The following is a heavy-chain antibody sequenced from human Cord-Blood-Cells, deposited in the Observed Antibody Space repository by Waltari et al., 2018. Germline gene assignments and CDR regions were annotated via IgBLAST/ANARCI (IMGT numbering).Heavy chain of an antibody. D-gene: IGHD3-3*01. CDR2: ISSSSSTI. V-gene: IGHV3-48*01. Sequence: EVQLVESGGGLVQPGGSLRLSCAASGFTFSSYSMNWVRQAPGKGLGWVSDISSSSSTIYYAESVKGRFTISRDNAKNSLYLQMNSLRAEDTAVYYCAREGVGFFAFDIWGQGTMVTVSS. CDR1: GFTFSSYS. J-gene: IGHJ3*02. CDR3: AREGVGFFAFDI.